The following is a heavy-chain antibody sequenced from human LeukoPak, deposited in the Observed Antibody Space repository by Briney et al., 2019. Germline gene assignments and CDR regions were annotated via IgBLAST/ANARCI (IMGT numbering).Heavy chain of an antibody. J-gene: IGHJ4*02. CDR1: GYTFTDYY. V-gene: IGHV1-2*02. CDR3: AREGPIVGAAHLVDY. D-gene: IGHD1-26*01. CDR2: INPNSGGT. Sequence: ASVKVSCKASGYTFTDYYMHWVRQAPGQGLEWMGWINPNSGGTNYAQKFQGRVTMTRDTSISTAYMELSRLRSDDTAVYYCAREGPIVGAAHLVDYWGQGTLVTVSS.